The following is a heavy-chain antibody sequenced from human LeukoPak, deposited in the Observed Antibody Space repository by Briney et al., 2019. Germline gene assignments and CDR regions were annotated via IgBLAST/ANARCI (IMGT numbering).Heavy chain of an antibody. CDR1: GFTFSSYS. CDR3: ARGNPETDVYFDY. J-gene: IGHJ4*02. CDR2: IYSGGST. Sequence: GGSLRLSCSASGFTFSSYSMNWVRQAPGKGLEWVSVIYSGGSTYYADSVKGRFTISRDNSKNTLYLQMNSLRAEDTAVYYCARGNPETDVYFDYWGQGTLVTVSS. D-gene: IGHD1-14*01. V-gene: IGHV3-53*01.